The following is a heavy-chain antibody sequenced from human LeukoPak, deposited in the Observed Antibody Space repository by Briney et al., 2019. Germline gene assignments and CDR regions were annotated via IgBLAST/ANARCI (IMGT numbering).Heavy chain of an antibody. Sequence: PSXXLSLTCTVSGGSISSYYWSWIRQPPGKGLEWIGYIYYSGSTNYNPSLKSRVTISVDTSKNQFSLKLSSVTAADTAVYYCASAIVGATFDYWGQGTLVTVSS. V-gene: IGHV4-59*01. CDR3: ASAIVGATFDY. CDR1: GGSISSYY. CDR2: IYYSGST. J-gene: IGHJ4*02. D-gene: IGHD1-26*01.